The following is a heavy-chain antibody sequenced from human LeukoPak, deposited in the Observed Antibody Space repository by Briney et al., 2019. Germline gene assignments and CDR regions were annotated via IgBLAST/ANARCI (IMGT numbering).Heavy chain of an antibody. CDR1: GFTFDDYA. J-gene: IGHJ4*02. D-gene: IGHD1-26*01. V-gene: IGHV3-9*01. CDR3: ARAESGSYSLY. CDR2: ISWNSGSI. Sequence: GRSLRLSCAASGFTFDDYAMHWVRQAPGKGLEWVSGISWNSGSIGYADSVKGRFTISRDNAKNSLYLQMNSLRADDTAVYYCARAESGSYSLYWGQGTLVTVSS.